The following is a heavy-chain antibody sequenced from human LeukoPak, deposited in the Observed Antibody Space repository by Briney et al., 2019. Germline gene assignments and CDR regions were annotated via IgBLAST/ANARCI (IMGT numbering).Heavy chain of an antibody. CDR3: ARSGSYRTPYYFDY. CDR2: IYYSGST. J-gene: IGHJ4*02. V-gene: IGHV4-59*01. CDR1: GGSISSYY. Sequence: SETLSLTCTVSGGSISSYYWSWIRQPPGKGLEWIGYIYYSGSTNYNPSLKSRVTISVDTSKNQFSLKLSSVTAADTAVYYCARSGSYRTPYYFDYWDQGTLVTVSS. D-gene: IGHD1-26*01.